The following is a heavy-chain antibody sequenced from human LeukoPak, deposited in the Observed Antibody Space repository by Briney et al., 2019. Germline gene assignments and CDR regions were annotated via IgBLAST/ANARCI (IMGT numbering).Heavy chain of an antibody. D-gene: IGHD5-12*01. Sequence: SETLSLTCAVYGGPFTTYYWSWIRQPPGKGLEWIGDIYHTGSTTYNPSLKSRVTISIDTSKNQFSLKLSSVTAADTAVYYCAREVVATMYFDYWGQGTLVTVSS. J-gene: IGHJ4*02. V-gene: IGHV4-34*01. CDR2: IYHTGST. CDR3: AREVVATMYFDY. CDR1: GGPFTTYY.